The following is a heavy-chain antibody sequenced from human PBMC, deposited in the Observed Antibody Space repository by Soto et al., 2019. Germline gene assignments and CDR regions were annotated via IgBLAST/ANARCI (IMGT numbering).Heavy chain of an antibody. Sequence: QVRLQQWGAGLLKPSETLPLTCAVYGGSFSDYYWSWVRQPPGKGLEWIGEINHSGSTNYNPSLKSRVTISVDPSKNQCSLKLSSVTAADTAVYYCAREVPSRYFDLWGRGTPVTVSS. CDR3: AREVPSRYFDL. D-gene: IGHD3-10*01. J-gene: IGHJ2*01. V-gene: IGHV4-34*01. CDR1: GGSFSDYY. CDR2: INHSGST.